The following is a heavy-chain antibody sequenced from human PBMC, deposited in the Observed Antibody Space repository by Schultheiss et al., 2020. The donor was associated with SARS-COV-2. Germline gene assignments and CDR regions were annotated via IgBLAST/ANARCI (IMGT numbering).Heavy chain of an antibody. D-gene: IGHD1-26*01. CDR1: GGSISSYY. J-gene: IGHJ1*01. Sequence: SQTLSLTCTVSGGSISSYYWSWIRQPPGKGLEWIGYIYYSGSTNYNPSLKSRVTISVDTSKNQFSLKLSSVTAADTAVYYCARDSYSGSYGTHWGQGTLVTVSS. CDR2: IYYSGST. V-gene: IGHV4-59*12. CDR3: ARDSYSGSYGTH.